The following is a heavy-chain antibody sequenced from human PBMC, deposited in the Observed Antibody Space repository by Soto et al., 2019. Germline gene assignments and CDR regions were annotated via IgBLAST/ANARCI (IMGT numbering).Heavy chain of an antibody. CDR1: GGSISSYY. D-gene: IGHD1-26*01. CDR3: ARAGWDPKNYYYYGMDV. V-gene: IGHV4-59*01. CDR2: IYYSGST. J-gene: IGHJ6*02. Sequence: PSETLSLTCTVSGGSISSYYWSWIRQPPGKGLEWIGYIYYSGSTNYNPSLKSRVTISVDTSKNQFSLKLSSVTAADTAVYYCARAGWDPKNYYYYGMDVWGQGTTVTVS.